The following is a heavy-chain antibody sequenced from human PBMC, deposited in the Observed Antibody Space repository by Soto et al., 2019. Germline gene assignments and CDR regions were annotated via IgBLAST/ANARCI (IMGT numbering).Heavy chain of an antibody. D-gene: IGHD3-22*01. V-gene: IGHV1-69*01. CDR2: IIPIVGTG. CDR3: ARRYYNSSGYFDY. J-gene: IGHJ4*02. CDR1: GGIFSNYV. Sequence: QVQLVQSVAEVKQPRSSVKVACKASGGIFSNYVLNWVRQAPGQGLEWMGGIIPIVGTGNYAQKSQGRVTIAADECTTTASMEVRGLRSEDTAVSYCARRYYNSSGYFDYWGQGTLVTVSS.